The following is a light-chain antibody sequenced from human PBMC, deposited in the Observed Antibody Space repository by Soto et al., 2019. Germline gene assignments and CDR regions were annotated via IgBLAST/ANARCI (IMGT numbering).Light chain of an antibody. Sequence: EIVMTQSPATLSVSPGERANLSCRASQSVSSNLAWYQQKPGQAPRLLIDGASTRATGIPARYSGSGSGTELPLTISSRQSEDFAVYYCQHYNNWPPWTFGQGNKVEIK. J-gene: IGKJ1*01. CDR2: GAS. CDR1: QSVSSN. V-gene: IGKV3-15*01. CDR3: QHYNNWPPWT.